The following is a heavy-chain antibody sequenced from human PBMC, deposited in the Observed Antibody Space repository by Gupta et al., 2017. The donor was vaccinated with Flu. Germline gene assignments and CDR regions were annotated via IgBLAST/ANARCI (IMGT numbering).Heavy chain of an antibody. J-gene: IGHJ4*02. D-gene: IGHD2-15*01. CDR2: ICYNGNYK. CDR3: AKSVYCSGGGCYSPADH. CDR1: GFTFSSNC. Sequence: VQLVESGGGVVQPGGSIRLSCGASGFTFSSNCINWVRQAPGRGLKWVAVICYNGNYKYYADALKGLFTISGDNSKDTAYLKIDSLRAEDTGLYYCAKSVYCSGGGCYSPADHWGQGTQVTVSS. V-gene: IGHV3-33*03.